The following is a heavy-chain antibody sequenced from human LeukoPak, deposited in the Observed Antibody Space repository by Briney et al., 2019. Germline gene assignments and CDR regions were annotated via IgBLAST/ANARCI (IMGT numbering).Heavy chain of an antibody. CDR3: ARSDSWRPAFGY. CDR1: GGSFSGYY. V-gene: IGHV4-34*01. J-gene: IGHJ4*02. CDR2: INHSGST. D-gene: IGHD2-15*01. Sequence: PSETLSLTCAVYGGSFSGYYWSWIRQPPGKGLEWIGEINHSGSTNYNPSLKSRVTMSVDTSKNQFSLKLSSVTAADTAVYYCARSDSWRPAFGYWGQGTLVTVSS.